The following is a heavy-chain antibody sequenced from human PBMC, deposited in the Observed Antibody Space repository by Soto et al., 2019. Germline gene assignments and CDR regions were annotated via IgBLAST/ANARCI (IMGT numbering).Heavy chain of an antibody. Sequence: GGSLRLSCAASGFTVRGTSMSWVRQAPGKGLEWVSVIYSGGSTYYADSVKGRFTISRHNSKNTLYLQMNSLRAEDTAVYYCARGYSSSWRHFDYWGQGTLVTVSS. V-gene: IGHV3-53*04. CDR3: ARGYSSSWRHFDY. CDR1: GFTVRGTS. CDR2: IYSGGST. D-gene: IGHD6-13*01. J-gene: IGHJ4*02.